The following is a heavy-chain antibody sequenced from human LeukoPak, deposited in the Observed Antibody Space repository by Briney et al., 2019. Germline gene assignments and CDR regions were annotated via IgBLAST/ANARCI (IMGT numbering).Heavy chain of an antibody. D-gene: IGHD3-22*01. J-gene: IGHJ3*02. CDR3: ARDRPADSNGLYYEGAFDI. CDR1: GFTFSSYS. V-gene: IGHV3-21*01. CDR2: ISSSSSYM. Sequence: GGSLRLSCAASGFTFSSYSMNWVRLAPGKGLEWVSSISSSSSYMYYADSVKGRFTISRDNAKNSLYLQMNSLRAEDTAVYYCARDRPADSNGLYYEGAFDIWGQGTMVTLSS.